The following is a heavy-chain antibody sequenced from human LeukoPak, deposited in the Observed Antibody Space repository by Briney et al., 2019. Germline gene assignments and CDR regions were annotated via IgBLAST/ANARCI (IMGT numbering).Heavy chain of an antibody. CDR1: GFTFSNYE. V-gene: IGHV3-48*03. J-gene: IGHJ3*02. CDR2: ISSSGDSI. Sequence: PGGSLRLSCAASGFTFSNYEMNWVRQAPGKGLEWVSYISSSGDSIYYADSVRGRFTISRDNAKNSLYLQMNGLRADDTAVYYCARETYCSGGSCYKGNAFDIWGQGTMVTVSS. D-gene: IGHD2-15*01. CDR3: ARETYCSGGSCYKGNAFDI.